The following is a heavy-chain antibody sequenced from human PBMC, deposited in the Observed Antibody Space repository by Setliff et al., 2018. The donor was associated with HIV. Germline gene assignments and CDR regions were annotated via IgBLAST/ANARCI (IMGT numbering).Heavy chain of an antibody. D-gene: IGHD3-10*01. CDR3: VRGALLAAFDFDY. V-gene: IGHV1-3*01. Sequence: GASVKVSCKASGYTFTTYSLHWVHQAPGHSLEWVGWINVGKGDTKYSQELQDRVTITRDTSANTAYMELSSLRSDDTAVYFCVRGALLAAFDFDYWGQGTLVTVSS. CDR2: INVGKGDT. J-gene: IGHJ4*01. CDR1: GYTFTTYS.